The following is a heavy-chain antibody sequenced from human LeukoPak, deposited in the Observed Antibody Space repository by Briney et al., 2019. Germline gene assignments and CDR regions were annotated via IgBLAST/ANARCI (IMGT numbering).Heavy chain of an antibody. D-gene: IGHD3-10*01. CDR3: ARQNFGSVRWFDP. CDR2: INHSGST. J-gene: IGHJ5*02. V-gene: IGHV4-34*01. Sequence: SETLSLTCAVYGGSFSGYYWSWIRQPPGKGLEWIGEINHSGSTNYNPSLTSRVTISVDTSKNQFSLKLSSVTAADTAVYYCARQNFGSVRWFDPWGQGTLVTVSS. CDR1: GGSFSGYY.